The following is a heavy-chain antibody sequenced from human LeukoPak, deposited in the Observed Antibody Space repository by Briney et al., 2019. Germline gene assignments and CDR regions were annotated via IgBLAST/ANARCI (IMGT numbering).Heavy chain of an antibody. CDR1: YG. D-gene: IGHD6-19*01. V-gene: IGHV3-30*02. Sequence: YGXQWXXQAPGKGLEWXAFIRYFVSNKYYSYSVHGLFTISRDNSKNPLYLQMNSLRAEDTAVYYCAKDADKEEQWLGFDYWGQGTLVTVSS. CDR2: IRYFVSNK. J-gene: IGHJ4*02. CDR3: AKDADKEEQWLGFDY.